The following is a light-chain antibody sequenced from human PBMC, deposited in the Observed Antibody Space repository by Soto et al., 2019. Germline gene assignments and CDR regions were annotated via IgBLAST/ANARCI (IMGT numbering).Light chain of an antibody. CDR3: CSYAGGSTFV. CDR2: EGS. Sequence: QSALTQPASVSGSDGQSITISCTATSSDVGSYNLVSWYQQHPGKAPKLMIYEGSKRPSGVSARFSGSKSGNTASPTISGLQGEDEADYYCCSYAGGSTFVFGPGTKVTVL. V-gene: IGLV2-23*01. J-gene: IGLJ1*01. CDR1: SSDVGSYNL.